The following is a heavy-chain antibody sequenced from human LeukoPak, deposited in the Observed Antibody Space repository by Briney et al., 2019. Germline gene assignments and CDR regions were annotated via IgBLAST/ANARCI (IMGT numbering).Heavy chain of an antibody. J-gene: IGHJ4*02. Sequence: ASVKVSCKASGYTFTSYGISWVRQAPGQGLEWMGWISAYNGNTNYAQKLQGRVTMTTDTSTSTAYMELRSLRSDDTAVYYCARVVEYCTNGVCYGPYYFDYWGQGTLVTVSS. CDR3: ARVVEYCTNGVCYGPYYFDY. CDR2: ISAYNGNT. CDR1: GYTFTSYG. D-gene: IGHD2-8*01. V-gene: IGHV1-18*01.